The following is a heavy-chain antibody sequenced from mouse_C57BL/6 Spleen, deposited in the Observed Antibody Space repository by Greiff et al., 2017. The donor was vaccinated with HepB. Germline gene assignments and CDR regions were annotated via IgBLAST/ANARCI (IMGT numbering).Heavy chain of an antibody. CDR3: AREGDCDNDMDY. CDR1: GFTFSSYA. Sequence: DVQLVESGGGLVKPGGSLKLSCAASGFTFSSYAMSWVRQTPEKRLEWVATISDGGSYTYYPDNVKGRFTISRDNAKNNLYLQMSHLKSEDTAMYYCAREGDCDNDMDYGGQGPSVTVSS. D-gene: IGHD2-4*01. V-gene: IGHV5-4*01. CDR2: ISDGGSYT. J-gene: IGHJ4*01.